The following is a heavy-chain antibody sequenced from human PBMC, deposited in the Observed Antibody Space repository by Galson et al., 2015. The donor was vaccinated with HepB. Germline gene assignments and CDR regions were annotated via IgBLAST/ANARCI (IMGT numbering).Heavy chain of an antibody. CDR2: ISYDGSNK. CDR3: AKDLRVTTSLTLFDY. Sequence: SLRLSCAASGFTFSSYAMSWVRQAPGKGLEWVAVISYDGSNKYYADSVKGRFTISRDNSKNTLYLQMNSLRAEDTAVNYCAKDLRVTTSLTLFDYWGQGTLVTVSS. V-gene: IGHV3-30*18. J-gene: IGHJ4*02. D-gene: IGHD4-17*01. CDR1: GFTFSSYA.